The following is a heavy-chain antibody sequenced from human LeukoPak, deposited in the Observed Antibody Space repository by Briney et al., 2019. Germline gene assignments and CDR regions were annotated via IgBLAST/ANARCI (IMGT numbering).Heavy chain of an antibody. CDR1: GFTFSSYE. CDR3: ARVGRGSSWSDAFDI. D-gene: IGHD6-13*01. J-gene: IGHJ3*02. V-gene: IGHV3-7*01. Sequence: GGSLRLSCAASGFTFSSYEMNWVRQAPGKGLEWVANIKQDGSEKYYVDSVKGRFTISRDNAKNSLYLQMNSLRAEDTAVYYCARVGRGSSWSDAFDIWGQGTMVTVSS. CDR2: IKQDGSEK.